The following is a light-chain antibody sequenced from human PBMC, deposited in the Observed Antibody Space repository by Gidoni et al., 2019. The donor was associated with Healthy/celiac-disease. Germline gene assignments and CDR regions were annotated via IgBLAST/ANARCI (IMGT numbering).Light chain of an antibody. CDR3: QQRSNWRLT. CDR1: QSVSSY. V-gene: IGKV3-11*01. J-gene: IGKJ4*01. Sequence: EIVLTQSPATLSLSPGERATLSCRASQSVSSYLAWYQQKPGQAPRLLIYDASNRATGITARFSGSGSGTDFTLTISSREPEDFAVYYCQQRSNWRLTFGGGTKVEIK. CDR2: DAS.